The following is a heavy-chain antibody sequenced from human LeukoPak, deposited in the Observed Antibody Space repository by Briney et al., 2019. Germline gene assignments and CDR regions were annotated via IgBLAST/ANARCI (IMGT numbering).Heavy chain of an antibody. D-gene: IGHD3-3*01. CDR1: GFSFTTYW. V-gene: IGHV3-7*01. CDR3: ARAQIRITIFGVVHDYYYYMDV. J-gene: IGHJ6*03. Sequence: GGSLRLSCAASGFSFTTYWMSWVRQAPGKGLEWVANIKQDGTEKYYVDSVKGRFTISRDNAKNSLYLQMNSLRAEDTAVYYCARAQIRITIFGVVHDYYYYMDVWGKGTTVTVSS. CDR2: IKQDGTEK.